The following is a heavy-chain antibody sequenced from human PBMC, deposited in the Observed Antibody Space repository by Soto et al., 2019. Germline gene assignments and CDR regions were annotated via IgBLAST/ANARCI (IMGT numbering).Heavy chain of an antibody. CDR2: ISSNGGST. J-gene: IGHJ4*02. CDR1: GFTFSSYA. Sequence: GGSLRLSCAASGFTFSSYAMHWVRQAPGKGLEYVSAISSNGGSTYYANSVKGRFTISRDNSKNTLYLQMGSLRAEDMAVYYCASSGDYGFGDYWGQGTLVTVSS. D-gene: IGHD4-17*01. V-gene: IGHV3-64*01. CDR3: ASSGDYGFGDY.